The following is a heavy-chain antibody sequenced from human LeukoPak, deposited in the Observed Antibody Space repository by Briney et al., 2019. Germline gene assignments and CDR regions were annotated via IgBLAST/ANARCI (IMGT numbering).Heavy chain of an antibody. D-gene: IGHD3-10*01. CDR2: INSNSGVY. CDR3: ARKSVVRKNSEFDY. Sequence: SAVQVSCQASVCTFTRYYMNWVGQAPGQGLEGMGWINSNSGVYKYPQKFQGRVTMTPDTSISTAYMELSSLKSDDTAVYYCARKSVVRKNSEFDYWGQGTLVTVSS. CDR1: VCTFTRYY. V-gene: IGHV1-2*02. J-gene: IGHJ4*02.